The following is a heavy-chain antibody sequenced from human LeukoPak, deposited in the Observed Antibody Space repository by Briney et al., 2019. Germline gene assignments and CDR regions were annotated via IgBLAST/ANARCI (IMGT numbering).Heavy chain of an antibody. V-gene: IGHV1-69*06. CDR1: GGTFISYA. D-gene: IGHD1-20*01. J-gene: IGHJ3*02. CDR3: AISRRGITGMDGVAFDI. Sequence: SVKVSCKASGGTFISYAISWVRQAPGQGLEWMGGIIPIFGTANYAQKFQGRVTITADKSMNTAYMELSSLRAEDTAVHYCAISRRGITGMDGVAFDIWAQGTMVTVSS. CDR2: IIPIFGTA.